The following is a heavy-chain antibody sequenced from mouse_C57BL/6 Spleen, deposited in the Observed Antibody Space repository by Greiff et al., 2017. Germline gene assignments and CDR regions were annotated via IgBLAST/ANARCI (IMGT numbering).Heavy chain of an antibody. CDR2: ISDGGSYT. V-gene: IGHV5-4*01. CDR1: GFTFSSYA. CDR3: ARDGGWFAY. Sequence: EVKLVESGGGLVKPGGSLKLSCAASGFTFSSYAMSWVRQTPEKRLEWVATISDGGSYTYYPDNVKGRFTISRDNAKNNLYLHMSHLKSEDTAMYYCARDGGWFAYWGQGTLVTVSA. J-gene: IGHJ3*01.